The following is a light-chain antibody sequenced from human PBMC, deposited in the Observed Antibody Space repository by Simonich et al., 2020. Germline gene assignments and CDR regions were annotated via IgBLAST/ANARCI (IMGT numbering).Light chain of an antibody. V-gene: IGLV1-40*01. Sequence: QSVLTQPPSVSGAPGQRVTISCTGSSSNIGAGYDVHGYQQLPGTAPKLLIYCNIIRPSGVPARFSGSKSCTSASLTITGLQAEDEADYYCSSYTSSSNWVFGGGTKLTVL. CDR2: CNI. J-gene: IGLJ3*02. CDR3: SSYTSSSNWV. CDR1: SSNIGAGYD.